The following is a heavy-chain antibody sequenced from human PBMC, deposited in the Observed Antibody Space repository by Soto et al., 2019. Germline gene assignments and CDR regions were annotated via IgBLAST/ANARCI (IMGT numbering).Heavy chain of an antibody. V-gene: IGHV3-23*01. Sequence: GGSLRLSCAASGFSFTNFAMSWVRQAPGKGLEWVAGIGASGDITWYADSVKGRLSISRDNSKNTLYLQLNSLRFEDTAVYYCAKDDFTDRGDDYFDYWGPGSLVTVSS. D-gene: IGHD2-21*02. CDR2: IGASGDIT. J-gene: IGHJ4*02. CDR1: GFSFTNFA. CDR3: AKDDFTDRGDDYFDY.